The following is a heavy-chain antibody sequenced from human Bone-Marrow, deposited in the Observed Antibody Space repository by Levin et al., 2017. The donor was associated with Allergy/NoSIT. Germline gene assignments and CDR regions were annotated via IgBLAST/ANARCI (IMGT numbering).Heavy chain of an antibody. CDR2: ISGSGSNT. V-gene: IGHV3-23*01. D-gene: IGHD3-22*01. Sequence: GESLKISCAASGLIFSNYAMNWVRQAPGKGLEWVSQISGSGSNTHYADSVRGRFTFSRDNSNNTVYLQMNSLRADDTAVYYVAGYDTSGYHSPFDYWGQGPLVTVSS. J-gene: IGHJ4*02. CDR1: GLIFSNYA. CDR3: AGYDTSGYHSPFDY.